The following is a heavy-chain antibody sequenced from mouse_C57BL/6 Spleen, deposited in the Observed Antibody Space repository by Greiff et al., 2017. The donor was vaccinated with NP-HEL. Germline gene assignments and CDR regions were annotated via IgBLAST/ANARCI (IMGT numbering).Heavy chain of an antibody. J-gene: IGHJ2*01. Sequence: ESGPGLVKPSQSLSLTCSVTGYSITSGYYWNWIRQFPGNKLEWMGYISYDGSNNYNPSLKNRISITRDTSKNLFFLKLNSVTTEDTATYYCARGPAQATNYFDYWGQGTTLTVSS. D-gene: IGHD3-2*02. CDR3: ARGPAQATNYFDY. V-gene: IGHV3-6*01. CDR2: ISYDGSN. CDR1: GYSITSGYY.